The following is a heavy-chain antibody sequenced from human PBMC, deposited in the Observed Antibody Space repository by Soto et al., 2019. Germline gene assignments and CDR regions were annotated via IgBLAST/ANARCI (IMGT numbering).Heavy chain of an antibody. CDR2: FYYSGST. CDR1: GGSISSSSYY. D-gene: IGHD5-12*01. Sequence: QLQLQGSGPGLVKPSETLSLTCTVSGGSISSSSYYWGWIRQPPGKGLEWIGSFYYSGSTYYNPSLECPVSSAIDTSKQHFSLKLTSVTDADAAVYDSVVGWLLHAFDIWGQGTVVTVSS. CDR3: VVGWLLHAFDI. J-gene: IGHJ3*02. V-gene: IGHV4-39*01.